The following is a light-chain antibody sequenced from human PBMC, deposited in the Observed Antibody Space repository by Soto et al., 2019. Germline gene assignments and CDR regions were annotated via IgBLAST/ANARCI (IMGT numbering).Light chain of an antibody. J-gene: IGKJ5*01. V-gene: IGKV3-15*01. CDR2: DAS. CDR1: QSLRSS. Sequence: ETMMTQSPDTLSVSLGERATLSCRASQSLRSSLAWYQQKPGQAPRLLIYDASTRATGTPARFSGSGSGTDFTLTISGLQSEDFAVYYCQQYGRSPTFGQGTRLEIK. CDR3: QQYGRSPT.